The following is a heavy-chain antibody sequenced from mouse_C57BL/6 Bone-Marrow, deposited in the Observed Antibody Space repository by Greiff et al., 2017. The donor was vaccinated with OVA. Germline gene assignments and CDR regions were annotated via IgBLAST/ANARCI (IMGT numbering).Heavy chain of an antibody. Sequence: QVQLKESGAELVRPGASVKLSCKASGYTFTDYYINWVKQRPGQGLEWIARIYPGSGNTYYNEKFKGKATLTAEKSSSTAYMQLSSLTSEDSAVYFCSFYYYGSSHYYYAMDYWGQGTSVTVSS. CDR2: IYPGSGNT. J-gene: IGHJ4*01. CDR1: GYTFTDYY. V-gene: IGHV1-76*01. D-gene: IGHD1-1*01. CDR3: SFYYYGSSHYYYAMDY.